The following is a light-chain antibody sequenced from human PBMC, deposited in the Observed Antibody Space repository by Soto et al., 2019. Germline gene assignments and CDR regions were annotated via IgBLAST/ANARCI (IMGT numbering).Light chain of an antibody. CDR2: QDS. CDR1: KLGDIY. CDR3: QAWDSSVV. Sequence: SYELTQPPSVSVSPGQTASITCSGDKLGDIYTYWYQQKPGQSPVVVIYQDSKRPSGIPERFSGSNSGNTATLTISGTQAMDEADYYCQAWDSSVVFGGGTKLTVL. J-gene: IGLJ2*01. V-gene: IGLV3-1*01.